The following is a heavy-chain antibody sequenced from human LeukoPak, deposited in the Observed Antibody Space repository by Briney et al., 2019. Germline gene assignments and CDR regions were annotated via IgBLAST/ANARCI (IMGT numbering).Heavy chain of an antibody. CDR1: GYTFTTYV. CDR3: AREVGATSSFDY. D-gene: IGHD1-26*01. CDR2: INAGNGNT. Sequence: GASVKVSCKASGYTFTTYVMHWVRQAPGQRLEWMGWINAGNGNTYYSQKFQGRLTIIRDTSANTAYMELSSLRSEDTAVYYCAREVGATSSFDYWGQGALVTVSS. V-gene: IGHV1-3*01. J-gene: IGHJ4*02.